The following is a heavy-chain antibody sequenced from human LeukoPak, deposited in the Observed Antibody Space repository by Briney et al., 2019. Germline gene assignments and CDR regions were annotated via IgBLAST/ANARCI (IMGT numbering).Heavy chain of an antibody. Sequence: ASVKVSCKASGYTFTSYDINWVRQPTGQGLELMVWMNPKSGNTGYAQKFQGRVTMTRNTSISTAYMELSSLRSEDTAVYYCARGRIAAAGKGFFYWGQGTLVTVSS. CDR3: ARGRIAAAGKGFFY. CDR1: GYTFTSYD. D-gene: IGHD6-13*01. CDR2: MNPKSGNT. V-gene: IGHV1-8*01. J-gene: IGHJ4*02.